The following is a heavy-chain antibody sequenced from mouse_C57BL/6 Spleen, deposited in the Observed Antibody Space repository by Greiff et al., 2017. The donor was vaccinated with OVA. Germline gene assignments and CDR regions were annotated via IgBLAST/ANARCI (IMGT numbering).Heavy chain of an antibody. CDR3: ARFAYGSSYYFDY. CDR2: IYPGDGDT. D-gene: IGHD1-1*01. V-gene: IGHV1-80*01. J-gene: IGHJ2*01. CDR1: GYAFSSYW. Sequence: VQLQQSGAELVKPGASVKISCKASGYAFSSYWMNWVKQRPGKGLEWIGQIYPGDGDTNYNGKFKGKATLTADKSPSTAYMQLSSLTSEDSAVYFCARFAYGSSYYFDYWGQGTTLTVSS.